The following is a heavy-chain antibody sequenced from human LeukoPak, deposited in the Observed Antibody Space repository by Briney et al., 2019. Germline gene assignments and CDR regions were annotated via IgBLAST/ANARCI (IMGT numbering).Heavy chain of an antibody. D-gene: IGHD5-18*01. CDR3: ARGGRYGDGPLDS. CDR2: ISSDGGST. Sequence: PGGSLRLSCAASGFTFSSCAMHWVRQAPGKGREYVSSISSDGGSTYYVKSVKGRFSISRDKSNNTLYLQMGSLRDEDMAVYYCARGGRYGDGPLDSWGQGTLVTVSS. CDR1: GFTFSSCA. V-gene: IGHV3-64*01. J-gene: IGHJ4*02.